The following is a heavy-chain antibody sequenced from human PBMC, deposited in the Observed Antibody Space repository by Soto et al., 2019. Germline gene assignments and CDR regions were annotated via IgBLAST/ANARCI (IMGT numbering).Heavy chain of an antibody. D-gene: IGHD3-16*01. CDR2: ISPYTGNT. V-gene: IGHV1-18*01. J-gene: IGHJ6*02. Sequence: QVQLVQSGDEVKKPGASVKVSCKASGYIFVNYGIAWVRQAPRQGLEWMGWISPYTGNTHSASKVQGRLTLTTDTSTSTAYMYLGSLTSDDTAVYYCVMVDNYVTPTPQDVWGQGTTVTVSS. CDR1: GYIFVNYG. CDR3: VMVDNYVTPTPQDV.